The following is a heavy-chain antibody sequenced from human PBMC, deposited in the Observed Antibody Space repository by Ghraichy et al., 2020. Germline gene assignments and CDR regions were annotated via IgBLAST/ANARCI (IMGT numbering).Heavy chain of an antibody. D-gene: IGHD1-7*01. V-gene: IGHV3-7*01. J-gene: IGHJ5*02. CDR2: IKQDGSEK. CDR1: GFTFSSYW. CDR3: ARGGVPGTTTRWFDP. Sequence: GGSLRLSCAASGFTFSSYWMSWVRQAPGKGLEWVANIKQDGSEKYYVDSVKGRFTISRDNAKNSLYLQMNSLRAEDTAVYYCARGGVPGTTTRWFDPWGQGTLVTVSS.